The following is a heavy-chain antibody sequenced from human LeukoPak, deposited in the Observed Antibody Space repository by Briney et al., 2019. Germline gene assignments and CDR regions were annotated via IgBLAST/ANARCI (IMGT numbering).Heavy chain of an antibody. CDR3: AILEGIVGATSDAFDI. D-gene: IGHD1-26*01. Sequence: GGSLRLSCAASGFTFSSYAMSWVRQAPGKGLEWVSGISDSGDITYYADSVKGRFTISRGNSKNTLYLQMNSLRAEDTAVYYCAILEGIVGATSDAFDIWGQGTMVTVSS. CDR1: GFTFSSYA. V-gene: IGHV3-23*01. J-gene: IGHJ3*02. CDR2: ISDSGDIT.